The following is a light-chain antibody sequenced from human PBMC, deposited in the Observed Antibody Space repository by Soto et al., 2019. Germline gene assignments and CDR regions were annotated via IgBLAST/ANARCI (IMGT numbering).Light chain of an antibody. CDR3: YSYRSSTISSHV. V-gene: IGLV2-14*03. Sequence: QSALTQPASVSGSPGQSITISCTGTSSDVGASDSVSWYQQHAGKAPQLVIYNVDRRPSGISDRFSGSKAGNTASLTISGLQSEDEADYYCYSYRSSTISSHVFGSGTKAPS. CDR2: NVD. CDR1: SSDVGASDS. J-gene: IGLJ1*01.